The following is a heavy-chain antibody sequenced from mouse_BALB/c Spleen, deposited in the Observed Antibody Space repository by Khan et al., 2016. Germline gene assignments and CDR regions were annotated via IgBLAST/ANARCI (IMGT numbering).Heavy chain of an antibody. V-gene: IGHV5-9*02. CDR1: GFVFSSYD. Sequence: EVELVESGGGLVKPGGSLKLSCAASGFVFSSYDMSWVRQTPEKRLEWVATISNIGSYTYYPDSVKGRFTISRDTARNTLYLQMSSLRSEDTALYYCARRDFCYGGGYWGQGTSVTVSS. CDR3: ARRDFCYGGGY. CDR2: ISNIGSYT. D-gene: IGHD1-2*01. J-gene: IGHJ4*01.